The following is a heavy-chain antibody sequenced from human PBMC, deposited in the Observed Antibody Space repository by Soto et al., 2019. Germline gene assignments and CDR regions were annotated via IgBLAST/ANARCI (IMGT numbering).Heavy chain of an antibody. V-gene: IGHV4-59*12. J-gene: IGHJ6*02. CDR1: GGSISSYY. Sequence: SETLSLTCTVSGGSISSYYWSWIRQPPGKGLERIGYIYYSGSTNYNPSLKSRVTISVDTSKNQFSLKLSSVTAADTAVYYCARGFHGVGATCYYYYGMDVWGQGTTVTVSS. CDR2: IYYSGST. CDR3: ARGFHGVGATCYYYYGMDV. D-gene: IGHD1-26*01.